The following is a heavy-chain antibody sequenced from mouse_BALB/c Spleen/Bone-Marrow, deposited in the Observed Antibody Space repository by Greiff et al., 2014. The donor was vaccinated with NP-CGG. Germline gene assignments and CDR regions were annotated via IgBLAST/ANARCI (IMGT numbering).Heavy chain of an antibody. CDR3: ARGWDYEGYFDY. Sequence: VQLQQSGAELARPGASVEMSCKASGYSFTSYTMHWVKQRPGQGLEWIGYINPSSGYTNYNQKFKDKATLTAGESSSTAYMQLSSLTSEDSAVYYCARGWDYEGYFDYWGQGTTLTVSS. D-gene: IGHD2-4*01. CDR1: GYSFTSYT. J-gene: IGHJ2*01. CDR2: INPSSGYT. V-gene: IGHV1-4*01.